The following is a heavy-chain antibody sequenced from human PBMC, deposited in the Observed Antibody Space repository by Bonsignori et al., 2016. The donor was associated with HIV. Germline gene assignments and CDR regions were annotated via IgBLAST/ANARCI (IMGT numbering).Heavy chain of an antibody. D-gene: IGHD6-13*01. Sequence: VRQMPGKGLEWMGWINPNSGGTNYAQKFQGRVTMTRDTSISTAYLDLSRLRSDDTAVYYCARKRAAAAEFDYWGQGTLVTVSS. CDR2: INPNSGGT. V-gene: IGHV1-2*02. J-gene: IGHJ4*02. CDR3: ARKRAAAAEFDY.